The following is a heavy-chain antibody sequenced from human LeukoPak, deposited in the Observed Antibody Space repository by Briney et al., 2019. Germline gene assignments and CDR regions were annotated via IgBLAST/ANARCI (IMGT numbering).Heavy chain of an antibody. Sequence: GGSLRLSCAASGFTFSSYSMNGVRQAPGKGLEWVSSISSSSRYIYYADSLKGRFTISRDNAKNSLYLQMNSLRAEDTAVYYCARETFCTNTTCPIGDHFDYWGQGTLVTVSS. V-gene: IGHV3-21*01. CDR1: GFTFSSYS. D-gene: IGHD2-2*01. CDR3: ARETFCTNTTCPIGDHFDY. CDR2: ISSSSRYI. J-gene: IGHJ4*02.